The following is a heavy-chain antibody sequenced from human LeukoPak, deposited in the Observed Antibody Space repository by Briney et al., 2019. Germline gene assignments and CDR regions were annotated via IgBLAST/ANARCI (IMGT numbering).Heavy chain of an antibody. CDR1: GGTFSSYA. Sequence: SVKVSCKASGGTFSSYAISWVRQAPGQGLEWMGGIIPIFGTANYAQKFQGRVTITADKSTSTAYMELSSLRSEDTAVYYCATVLWFGEGNWFDPWGQGTLVTVSS. CDR2: IIPIFGTA. D-gene: IGHD3-10*01. CDR3: ATVLWFGEGNWFDP. V-gene: IGHV1-69*06. J-gene: IGHJ5*02.